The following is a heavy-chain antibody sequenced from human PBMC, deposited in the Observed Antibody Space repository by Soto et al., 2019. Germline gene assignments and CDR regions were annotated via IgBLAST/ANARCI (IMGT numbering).Heavy chain of an antibody. V-gene: IGHV4-59*01. Sequence: SSETLSLTCSVSGVSISSYFWSWIRQPPGRGLEWIGYTYHRGSTNYSPSLKSRVAISLDTSENQFSLKVGSVTAADTAVYYCARIGGYHGPLDYWGQGTPVTVSS. D-gene: IGHD3-16*02. CDR2: TYHRGST. J-gene: IGHJ4*02. CDR1: GVSISSYF. CDR3: ARIGGYHGPLDY.